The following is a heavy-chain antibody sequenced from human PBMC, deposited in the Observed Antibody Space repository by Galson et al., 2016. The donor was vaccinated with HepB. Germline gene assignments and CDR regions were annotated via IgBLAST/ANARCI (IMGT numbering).Heavy chain of an antibody. CDR2: IYHSGST. CDR3: ARDRSSGSGSFGY. V-gene: IGHV4-31*03. J-gene: IGHJ4*02. Sequence: TLSPTCTVSGGSISSGGYYWSWIRPHPGKGLEWIGYIYHSGSTYYNPPLKSRVTISVDTSKNQFSLKLSSVTAADTAVYFCARDRSSGSGSFGYWGQGTLVTVSS. D-gene: IGHD3-10*01. CDR1: GGSISSGGYY.